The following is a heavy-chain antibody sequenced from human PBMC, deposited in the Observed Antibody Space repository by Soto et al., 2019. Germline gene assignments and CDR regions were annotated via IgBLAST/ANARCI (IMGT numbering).Heavy chain of an antibody. CDR1: GGTFSSYT. V-gene: IGHV1-69*08. D-gene: IGHD3-10*01. CDR2: IIPILGIA. J-gene: IGHJ5*02. CDR3: ARDGNYGSGSYYWFDP. Sequence: QVQLVQSGAEVKKPGSSVKVSCKASGGTFSSYTISWVRQAPGQGLEWMGRIIPILGIANYAQKFQGRVTIPADNSTSTAYMELSSLRSEDTAVYYCARDGNYGSGSYYWFDPWGQGTLVTVSS.